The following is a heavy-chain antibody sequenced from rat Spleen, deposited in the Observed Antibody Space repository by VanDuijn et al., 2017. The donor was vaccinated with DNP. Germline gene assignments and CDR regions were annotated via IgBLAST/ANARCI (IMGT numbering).Heavy chain of an antibody. D-gene: IGHD1-1*01. Sequence: EVQLQESGPGLVKPSQSLSLTCSVTGYSITSNYWGWIRKFPGNKMEWIGHISYSGSTSYNQSLKSRISITRDTSKKQFFLQLNSVTTEDTATYFCARGYSGGMDAWGQGTSVTVSS. V-gene: IGHV3-1*01. CDR1: GYSITSNY. J-gene: IGHJ4*01. CDR2: ISYSGST. CDR3: ARGYSGGMDA.